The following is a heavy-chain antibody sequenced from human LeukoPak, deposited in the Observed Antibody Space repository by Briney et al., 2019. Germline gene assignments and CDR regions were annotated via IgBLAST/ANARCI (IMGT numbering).Heavy chain of an antibody. J-gene: IGHJ4*02. Sequence: GGSLTLSCEASGFAFSPYAMSGLRQAPARGLQWVSGISSSDGASYYTGSVEGRFAISRDNSKNTVYLQMNNLRAEDTAVYYCAKCMSESGVCLNFDHWGQGTLVAVSS. CDR1: GFAFSPYA. CDR2: ISSSDGAS. D-gene: IGHD2-8*02. CDR3: AKCMSESGVCLNFDH. V-gene: IGHV3-23*01.